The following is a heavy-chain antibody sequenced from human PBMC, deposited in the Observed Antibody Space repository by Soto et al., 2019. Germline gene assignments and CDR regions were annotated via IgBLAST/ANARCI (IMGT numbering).Heavy chain of an antibody. J-gene: IGHJ3*02. Sequence: QVQLVQSGAEGKRPGASVKISCKTSGYTFINYYIHWVRQAPGQGLEGTGVINPSGGRTDDAQNFQGRVTVTRDTSTSTVYMELSSLGSDDTAIYYCARRARGTFHGFDIWGQGTMVTVSS. D-gene: IGHD3-16*01. V-gene: IGHV1-46*01. CDR2: INPSGGRT. CDR3: ARRARGTFHGFDI. CDR1: GYTFINYY.